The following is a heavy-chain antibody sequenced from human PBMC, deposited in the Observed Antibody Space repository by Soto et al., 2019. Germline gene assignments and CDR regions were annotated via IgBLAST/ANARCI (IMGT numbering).Heavy chain of an antibody. CDR2: IKSKTDGGTT. D-gene: IGHD3-22*01. CDR1: GFTFSNAW. J-gene: IGHJ4*02. V-gene: IGHV3-15*01. Sequence: GESLKISCAASGFTFSNAWMSWVRQAPGKGLEWGGRIKSKTDGGTTDYAAPVKGRFNISRDDSKNALYLQMNSLKTEDTAVYYCYTDRFYDSSGSFDYWGQGTLVTVSS. CDR3: YTDRFYDSSGSFDY.